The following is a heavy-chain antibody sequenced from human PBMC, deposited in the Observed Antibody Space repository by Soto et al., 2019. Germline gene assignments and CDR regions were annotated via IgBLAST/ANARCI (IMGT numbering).Heavy chain of an antibody. J-gene: IGHJ6*02. CDR3: ARDEIYYDYFWRDYPRISMDV. D-gene: IGHD3-3*01. CDR1: GSTFSTYA. V-gene: IGHV1-3*04. Sequence: VASVKVSCKTSGSTFSTYAMHWVRQAPGQRLEWMGRINTGDGNTEYSQKFQDRVTITRDTSASTDYMELSSLRSEDTAVYYCARDEIYYDYFWRDYPRISMDVWGQGTTVTVSS. CDR2: INTGDGNT.